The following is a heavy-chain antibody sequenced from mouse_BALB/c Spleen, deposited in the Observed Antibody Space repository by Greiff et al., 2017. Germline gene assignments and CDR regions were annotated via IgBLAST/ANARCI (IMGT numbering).Heavy chain of an antibody. CDR3: ARQTGYYFDY. V-gene: IGHV5-12-2*01. CDR1: GFTFSSYT. D-gene: IGHD4-1*01. J-gene: IGHJ2*01. CDR2: ISNGGGST. Sequence: EVHLVESGGGLVQPGGSLKLSCAASGFTFSSYTMSWVRQTPEKRLEWVAYISNGGGSTYYPDTVKGRFTISRDNAKNTLYLQMSSLKSEDTAMYYCARQTGYYFDYWGQGTTLTVSS.